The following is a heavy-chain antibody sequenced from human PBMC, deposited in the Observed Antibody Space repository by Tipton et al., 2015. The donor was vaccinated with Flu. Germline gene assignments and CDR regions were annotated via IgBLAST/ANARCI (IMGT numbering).Heavy chain of an antibody. CDR2: IYYSGST. CDR3: ARFAAAGIVVVPAALNWFDP. Sequence: TLSLTCTVSGGSISSSSYYWGWIRQPPGKGLEWIGSIYYSGSTNYNPSLKSRVTISVDTSKNQFSLKLSSVTAADTAVYYCARFAAAGIVVVPAALNWFDPWGQGTLVTVSS. J-gene: IGHJ5*02. D-gene: IGHD2-2*01. V-gene: IGHV4-39*07. CDR1: GGSISSSSYY.